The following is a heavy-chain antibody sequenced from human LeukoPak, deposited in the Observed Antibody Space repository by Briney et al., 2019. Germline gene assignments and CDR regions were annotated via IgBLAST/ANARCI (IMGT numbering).Heavy chain of an antibody. CDR2: IYSGGST. J-gene: IGHJ6*02. Sequence: GGSLRLSCAASGFTVSSNYMSWVRQAPGKGLEWVSVIYSGGSTYYADSVKGRFTISRDNSKNTLYLQMNSLRAEDTAVYYCASSNCSGGSCYYYYGMDVWGQGTTVTVSS. V-gene: IGHV3-66*01. D-gene: IGHD2-15*01. CDR1: GFTVSSNY. CDR3: ASSNCSGGSCYYYYGMDV.